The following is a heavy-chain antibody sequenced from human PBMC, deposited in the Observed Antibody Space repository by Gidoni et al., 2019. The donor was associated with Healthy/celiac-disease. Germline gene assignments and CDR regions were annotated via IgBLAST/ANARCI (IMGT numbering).Heavy chain of an antibody. D-gene: IGHD6-6*01. Sequence: EVQLVESGGVLVQPGGSLRLSCADSGFTFSSYWMSWVRQAPGKGLEWVANIKQDGSEKYYVDSGKGRFTISRDNAKNSLYLQMNSLRAEDTAVYYCARDDGSSVDYWGQGTLVTVSS. V-gene: IGHV3-7*01. CDR3: ARDDGSSVDY. J-gene: IGHJ4*02. CDR2: IKQDGSEK. CDR1: GFTFSSYW.